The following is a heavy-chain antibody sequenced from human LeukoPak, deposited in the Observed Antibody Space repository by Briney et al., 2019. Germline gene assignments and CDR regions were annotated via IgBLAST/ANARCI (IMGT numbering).Heavy chain of an antibody. D-gene: IGHD2-15*01. J-gene: IGHJ3*02. V-gene: IGHV1-8*03. CDR3: ARGHLGSAFDI. CDR2: MNPNSGNT. CDR1: GYTFTSYD. Sequence: EASVKVSCKAPGYTFTSYDINWVRQATGQWLEWMGWMNPNSGNTGYAQKFQGRVTITRNTSISTAYMELSSLRSEDTAVYYCARGHLGSAFDIWGQGTMVTVSS.